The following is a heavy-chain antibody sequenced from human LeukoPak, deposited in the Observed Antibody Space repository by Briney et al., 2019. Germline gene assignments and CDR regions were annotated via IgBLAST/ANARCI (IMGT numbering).Heavy chain of an antibody. CDR3: ARGGIWDIVVVPAAIQNWFDP. CDR2: IIPIFGTA. J-gene: IGHJ5*02. CDR1: GGTFSSYA. V-gene: IGHV1-69*13. Sequence: ASVKVSCEASGGTFSSYAISWVRQAPGQGLEWMGGIIPIFGTANSAQKFQGRVTITADESTSTAYMELSSLRSEDTAVYYCARGGIWDIVVVPAAIQNWFDPWGQGTLVTVSS. D-gene: IGHD2-2*02.